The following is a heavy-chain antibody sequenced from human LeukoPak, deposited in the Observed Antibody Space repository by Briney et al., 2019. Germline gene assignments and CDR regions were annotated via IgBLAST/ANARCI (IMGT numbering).Heavy chain of an antibody. Sequence: AESLTLSGVTYGFTFSTSWMNWVRQAPGKGLEWGANTKEDGSEKNHVDSVKGRFTTARDNAKNSLYLQITSLRATDTAIYYCAGQWGYFTSGWWLDTFDVWGQGSMVIVSS. CDR2: TKEDGSEK. CDR3: AGQWGYFTSGWWLDTFDV. J-gene: IGHJ3*01. D-gene: IGHD6-19*01. V-gene: IGHV3-7*01. CDR1: GFTFSTSW.